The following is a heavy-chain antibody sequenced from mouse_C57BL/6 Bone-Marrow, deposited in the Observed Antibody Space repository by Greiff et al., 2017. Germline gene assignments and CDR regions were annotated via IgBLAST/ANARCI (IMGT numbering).Heavy chain of an antibody. J-gene: IGHJ3*01. CDR2: IHPNSGST. Sequence: VQLQQSGAELVKPGASVKLSCKASGYTFTSYWMHWVKQRPGQGLEWIGMIHPNSGSTNYNEKFKSKATLTVDKSSSTAYMQLSSLTSEDSAVYYCARKIYDYRFAYWGQGTLVTVSA. CDR1: GYTFTSYW. CDR3: ARKIYDYRFAY. V-gene: IGHV1-64*01. D-gene: IGHD2-4*01.